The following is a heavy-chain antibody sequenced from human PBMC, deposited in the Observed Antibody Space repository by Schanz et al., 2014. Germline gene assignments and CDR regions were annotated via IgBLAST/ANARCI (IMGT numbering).Heavy chain of an antibody. J-gene: IGHJ3*02. Sequence: EVHLVESGGGLVQPGGSLRLSCAASGITFSSHSFNWVRQAPGKGLEWVSAISGSGGSTYYADSVKGRFTISRDNAKNSLFLQMNSLRAEDTAVYYCAKSDAFDIWGQGTLXTVSS. V-gene: IGHV3-23*04. CDR1: GITFSSHS. CDR2: ISGSGGST. CDR3: AKSDAFDI.